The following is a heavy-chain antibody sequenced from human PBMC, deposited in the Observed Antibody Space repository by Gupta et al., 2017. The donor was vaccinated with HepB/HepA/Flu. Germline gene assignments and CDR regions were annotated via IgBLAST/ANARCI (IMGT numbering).Heavy chain of an antibody. Sequence: QVRLVESGGGVVQPGRSLRLSCAASGFPFSSYAIHRVRQAPGKGLEWVAVISYDGSNKYYAEAAKGRVTIARDNSKNTLYLQMNSMRGVDTAVYSCARDRTSVGVGEVDPWGQVTLVTVSS. V-gene: IGHV3-30-3*01. J-gene: IGHJ5*02. CDR1: GFPFSSYA. D-gene: IGHD1-26*01. CDR2: ISYDGSNK. CDR3: ARDRTSVGVGEVDP.